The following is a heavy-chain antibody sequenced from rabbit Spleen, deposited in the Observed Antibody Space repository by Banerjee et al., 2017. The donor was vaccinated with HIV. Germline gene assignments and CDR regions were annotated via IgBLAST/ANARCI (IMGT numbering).Heavy chain of an antibody. CDR1: GFDFSSYG. V-gene: IGHV1S47*01. J-gene: IGHJ4*01. Sequence: QEQLVESGGGLVQPEGSLTLTCKASGFDFSSYGVSWVRQAPGKGLEWIGYIDLVFGTTYYASWVNGRFTISSHNAQNTVDLQLNSLTAADTATYFCARDGAGGSYFNLWGQGTLVTVS. CDR2: IDLVFGTT. D-gene: IGHD8-1*01. CDR3: ARDGAGGSYFNL.